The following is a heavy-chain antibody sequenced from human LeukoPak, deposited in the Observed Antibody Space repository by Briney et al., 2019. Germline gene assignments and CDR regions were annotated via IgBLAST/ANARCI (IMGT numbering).Heavy chain of an antibody. J-gene: IGHJ4*02. D-gene: IGHD3-22*01. V-gene: IGHV3-21*03. CDR3: ARDLYYYDSSAYLN. CDR2: ISSSSSYI. CDR1: GFTFSSYS. Sequence: GGSLRLSCAASGFTFSSYSMNWVRQAPGKGLEWVSSISSSSSYIYYADSVKGRFTISRDNAKNSLYLQMNSLRAEDTAVCYCARDLYYYDSSAYLNWGQGTLVTVSS.